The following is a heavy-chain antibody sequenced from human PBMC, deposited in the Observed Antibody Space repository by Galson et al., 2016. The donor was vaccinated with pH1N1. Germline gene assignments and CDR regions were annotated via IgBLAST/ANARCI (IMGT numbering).Heavy chain of an antibody. V-gene: IGHV4-39*01. CDR2: VYYSGST. D-gene: IGHD1-26*01. Sequence: ETLSLTCTVSGGSISNTNYYWGWIRQPPGKGLEWVGSVYYSGSTYYNPSLKSRVTISVDTFRNQFSLKLSSVTAADTAVYYCARLARGERLFYFDYWGQGTLVTVSS. CDR3: ARLARGERLFYFDY. CDR1: GGSISNTNYY. J-gene: IGHJ4*02.